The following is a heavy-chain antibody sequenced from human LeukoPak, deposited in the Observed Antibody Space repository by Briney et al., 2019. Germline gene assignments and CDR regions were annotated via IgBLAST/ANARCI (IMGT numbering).Heavy chain of an antibody. CDR3: ARADLTYYDFRSGYKLLDY. D-gene: IGHD3-3*01. V-gene: IGHV1-2*02. J-gene: IGHJ4*02. CDR1: GYTFTGYY. Sequence: GASVKVSCKASGYTFTGYYMHWVRQAPGQGLEWMGWINPNSDGTNYAQMFQGRVTMTRDTSISTAYMELSRLRSDDTAVYYCARADLTYYDFRSGYKLLDYWGQGTLVTVSS. CDR2: INPNSDGT.